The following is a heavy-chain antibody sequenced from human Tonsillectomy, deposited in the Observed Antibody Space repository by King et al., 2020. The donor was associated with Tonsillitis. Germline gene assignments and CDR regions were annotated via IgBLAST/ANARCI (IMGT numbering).Heavy chain of an antibody. CDR2: ISASGGST. D-gene: IGHD6-19*01. V-gene: IGHV3-23*04. CDR3: AKVSGQFDN. CDR1: GFTFSSNA. J-gene: IGHJ4*02. Sequence: VQLVESGGDLVQPGGSLRLSCAASGFTFSSNAMSWVRQTPGKGLHWVSGISASGGSTYFADSVKGRFTISRDNSKNTLYLQMNSLRAEDTAVYYCAKVSGQFDNWGQGTLVTVSS.